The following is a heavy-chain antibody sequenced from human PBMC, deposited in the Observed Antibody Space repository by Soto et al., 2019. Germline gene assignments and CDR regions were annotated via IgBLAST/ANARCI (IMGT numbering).Heavy chain of an antibody. CDR1: GFTFSSYW. D-gene: IGHD6-19*01. Sequence: EVQLMESGGGLVQPGGALRLSCAASGFTFSSYWMHWVRQAPGKGLVWVSRINSDGSSTTYADSVKGRFTISRDNAKNTLYLQMNSLRAEDTAVYYCVRGEGGWETYWGQGTLVTVSS. V-gene: IGHV3-74*01. CDR2: INSDGSST. CDR3: VRGEGGWETY. J-gene: IGHJ4*02.